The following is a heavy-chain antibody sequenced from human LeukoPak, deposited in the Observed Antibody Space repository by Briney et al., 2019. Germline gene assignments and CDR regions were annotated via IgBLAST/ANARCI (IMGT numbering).Heavy chain of an antibody. CDR2: MNPNSGNT. J-gene: IGHJ4*02. Sequence: ASVKVSCKASGYTFSSYEINWVRQATGQGLEWMGWMNPNSGNTDYAQKFQGRVTMIRNTAITTAYMELSSLRSDDTAVYFCARRPTGTHYDYWGQGTLVTVSS. CDR1: GYTFSSYE. CDR3: ARRPTGTHYDY. V-gene: IGHV1-8*01. D-gene: IGHD1-1*01.